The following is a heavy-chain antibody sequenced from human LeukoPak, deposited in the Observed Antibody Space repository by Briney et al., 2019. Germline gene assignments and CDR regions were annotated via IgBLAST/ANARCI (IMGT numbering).Heavy chain of an antibody. Sequence: SGPALVKPTQTLTLTCTFSGFSLSTSGMCVSWIRQTPGKALEWLARIDWEDDKYYRTSLKTRLTISKETSKNQVVLKMTNMDPVDTATYYCARETYYYDSRASKQVDYWGQGTLVTVSS. V-gene: IGHV2-70*11. D-gene: IGHD3-22*01. CDR2: IDWEDDK. CDR3: ARETYYYDSRASKQVDY. J-gene: IGHJ4*02. CDR1: GFSLSTSGMC.